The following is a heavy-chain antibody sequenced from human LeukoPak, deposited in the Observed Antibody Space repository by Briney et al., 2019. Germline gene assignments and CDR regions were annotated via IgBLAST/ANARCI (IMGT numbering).Heavy chain of an antibody. CDR1: GGSISSYY. V-gene: IGHV4-4*07. Sequence: PSETLSLTCTVSGGSISSYYWSWIRQPAGKGLEWIGRINTSGSTNYNPSLKSRVTMSVDTSKNQFSLKLSSVTAADTAVYYCARDVHCSSTSCYILAYFDPWGQGTLVTVSS. J-gene: IGHJ5*02. CDR2: INTSGST. D-gene: IGHD2-2*02. CDR3: ARDVHCSSTSCYILAYFDP.